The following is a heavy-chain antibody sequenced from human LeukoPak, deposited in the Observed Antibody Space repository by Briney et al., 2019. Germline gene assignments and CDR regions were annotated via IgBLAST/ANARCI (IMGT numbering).Heavy chain of an antibody. D-gene: IGHD1-26*01. V-gene: IGHV1-18*01. CDR1: GGTFSSYA. CDR3: ALSGSYAPFDY. CDR2: ISGYNGNT. Sequence: EASVKVSCKASGGTFSSYAISWVRQAPGQGLEWMGWISGYNGNTSYAQKVQGRVTMTTDTSTSTAYMELRSLRSDDTAVYYCALSGSYAPFDYWGQGTLVTVSS. J-gene: IGHJ4*02.